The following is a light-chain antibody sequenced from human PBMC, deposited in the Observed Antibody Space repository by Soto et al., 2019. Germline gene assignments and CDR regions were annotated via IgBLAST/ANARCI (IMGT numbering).Light chain of an antibody. CDR2: GPS. CDR3: HQYCRSTST. J-gene: IGKJ1*01. V-gene: IGKV3-20*01. CDR1: QSVSSSY. Sequence: EIVLTQSPGTLSLSPGERATLSCRASQSVSSSYLAWYQQKPGQALRLLLYGPSSRATGIPDRFRGSGSGTEFALTISRMERGVFAVDYWHQYCRSTSTFGRGTKVEIK.